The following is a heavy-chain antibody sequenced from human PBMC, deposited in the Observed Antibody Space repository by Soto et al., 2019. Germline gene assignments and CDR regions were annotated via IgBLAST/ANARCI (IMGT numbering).Heavy chain of an antibody. CDR2: MNPNSGNT. D-gene: IGHD2-2*02. V-gene: IGHV1-8*01. CDR3: ARGRRGGDCRSTSCYTWKGWFDP. Sequence: SVKVCCKASGYTFTSYDINWVRQATGQGLEWMGWMNPNSGNTGYAQKFQGRVTMTRNTSISPANMELSSLRSEDTAVYYCARGRRGGDCRSTSCYTWKGWFDPWGPGTLGNV. J-gene: IGHJ5*02. CDR1: GYTFTSYD.